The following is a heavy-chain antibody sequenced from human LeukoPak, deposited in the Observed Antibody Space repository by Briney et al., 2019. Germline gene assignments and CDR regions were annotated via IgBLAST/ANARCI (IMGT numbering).Heavy chain of an antibody. CDR2: ITSRGSTK. D-gene: IGHD6-13*01. CDR1: GFTFSDYY. V-gene: IGHV3-11*01. Sequence: GGSLRLSCAASGFTFSDYYMSWIRQAPGKGVEWASYITSRGSTKYYSDSVKGRFTISRDNAKNSLYLQMDSLRAEDTAVYYCARVFGSSSWYPLYLDYWGQGTLVTVSS. CDR3: ARVFGSSSWYPLYLDY. J-gene: IGHJ4*02.